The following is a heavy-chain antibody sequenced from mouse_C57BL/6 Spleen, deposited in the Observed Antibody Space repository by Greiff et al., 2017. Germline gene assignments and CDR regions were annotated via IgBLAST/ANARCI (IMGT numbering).Heavy chain of an antibody. CDR2: INPNNGGT. J-gene: IGHJ1*03. Sequence: VQLQQSGPELVKPGASVKISCKASGYTFTDYYMNWVKQSHGKSLEWIGDINPNNGGTSYNQKFKGKATLTVDKSSSTAYMELRSLTSEDAAVYYCARSAVVGGFDVWGTGTTVTVSS. CDR1: GYTFTDYY. D-gene: IGHD1-1*01. V-gene: IGHV1-26*01. CDR3: ARSAVVGGFDV.